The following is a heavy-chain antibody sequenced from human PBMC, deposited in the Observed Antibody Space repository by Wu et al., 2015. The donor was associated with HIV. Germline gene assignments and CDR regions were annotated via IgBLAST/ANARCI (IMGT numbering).Heavy chain of an antibody. CDR3: ARVRRVATIEEAGKFDY. CDR2: INPSGGST. V-gene: IGHV1-46*01. Sequence: QVQLVQSGAEVKKPGASVKVSCKASGYTFTSYYMHWVRQAPGQGLEWMGIINPSGGSTSYAQKFQGRVTMTRDTSTSTVYMELSSLRSEDTAVYYCARVRRVATIEEAGKFDYWGQGTLVTVSS. D-gene: IGHD5-12*01. J-gene: IGHJ4*02. CDR1: GYTFTSYY.